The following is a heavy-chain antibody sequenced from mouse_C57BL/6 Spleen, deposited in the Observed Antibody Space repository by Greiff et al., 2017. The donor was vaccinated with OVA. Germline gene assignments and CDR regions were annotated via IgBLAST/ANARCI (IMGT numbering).Heavy chain of an antibody. V-gene: IGHV8-8*01. J-gene: IGHJ2*01. D-gene: IGHD2-4*01. CDR3: ARIGDYDRGYYFDY. CDR2: IWWEDDK. Sequence: QVTLKESGPGILQPSQTLSLTCSFSGFSLSTSGMGVGRIRQPSGQGLVWLAPIWWEDDKSYNPALKSRLTLSTATSKNQMFLNFANVDTADAATYYSARIGDYDRGYYFDYWGQGTTLTVSS. CDR1: GFSLSTSGMG.